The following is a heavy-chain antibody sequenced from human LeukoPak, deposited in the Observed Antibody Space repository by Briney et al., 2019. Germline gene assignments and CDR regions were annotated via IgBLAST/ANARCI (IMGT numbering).Heavy chain of an antibody. CDR1: GGTFSSYA. D-gene: IGHD3-22*01. CDR3: ARDQRGHSSGYYYLMNY. J-gene: IGHJ4*02. CDR2: IIPIFGTA. Sequence: GASVKVSCTASGGTFSSYAISWVRQAPGQGLEWMGGIIPIFGTANYAQKFQGRVTITADESTSTAYMELSSLRSEDTAVYYCARDQRGHSSGYYYLMNYWGQGTLVTVSS. V-gene: IGHV1-69*13.